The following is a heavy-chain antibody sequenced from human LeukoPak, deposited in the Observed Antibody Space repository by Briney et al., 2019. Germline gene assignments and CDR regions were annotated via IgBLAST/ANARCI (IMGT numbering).Heavy chain of an antibody. J-gene: IGHJ5*02. CDR3: ARGGGFTNWFDP. Sequence: GASVKVSCKASGGTFSSYAISWVRQAPGQGLEWMGGIIPIFGTANYAQKFQGRVTITTDESTSTAYMELSSLRSDDTAVYYCARGGGFTNWFDPWGQGTLVTVSS. CDR1: GGTFSSYA. V-gene: IGHV1-69*05. CDR2: IIPIFGTA.